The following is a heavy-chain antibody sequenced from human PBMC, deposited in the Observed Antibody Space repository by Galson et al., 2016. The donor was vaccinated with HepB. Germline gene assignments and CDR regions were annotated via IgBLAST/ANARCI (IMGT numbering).Heavy chain of an antibody. D-gene: IGHD2-15*01. J-gene: IGHJ4*02. Sequence: SLRLSCAASGFSFSRRAMNWVRRAPGKGLQWVPSISGSGDITYSAESVKSRFTISRDNSKSTLYLQMDSLRVEDTAVYYCAKSEVVVVAAHQVWGQGTLVTVSS. V-gene: IGHV3-23*01. CDR3: AKSEVVVVAAHQV. CDR2: ISGSGDIT. CDR1: GFSFSRRA.